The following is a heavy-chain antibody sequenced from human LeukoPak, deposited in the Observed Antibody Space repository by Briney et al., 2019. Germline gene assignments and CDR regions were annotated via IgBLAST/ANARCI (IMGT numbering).Heavy chain of an antibody. CDR1: GFTFRSHG. CDR2: IRYDGSNK. Sequence: GGSLRLSCAASGFTFRSHGMHWVRQAPGKGLEWVAFIRYDGSNKYYADSVKGRFTISRDNSKNSLYLQMNSLGAADTAVYYCARDPRYPYQYQSDDGGFSLDYWGQGTLVTVSS. D-gene: IGHD2-15*01. J-gene: IGHJ4*02. CDR3: ARDPRYPYQYQSDDGGFSLDY. V-gene: IGHV3-30*02.